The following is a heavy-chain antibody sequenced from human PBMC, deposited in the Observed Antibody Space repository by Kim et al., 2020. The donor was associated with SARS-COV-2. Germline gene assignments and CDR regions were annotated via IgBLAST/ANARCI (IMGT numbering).Heavy chain of an antibody. CDR2: SGST. J-gene: IGHJ2*01. CDR3: ARGRVGDL. D-gene: IGHD2-2*01. Sequence: SGSTNYNPSLKSRVTISVDTSKNQFSLKLSSVTAADTAVYYCARGRVGDLWGRGTLVTVSS. V-gene: IGHV4-34*01.